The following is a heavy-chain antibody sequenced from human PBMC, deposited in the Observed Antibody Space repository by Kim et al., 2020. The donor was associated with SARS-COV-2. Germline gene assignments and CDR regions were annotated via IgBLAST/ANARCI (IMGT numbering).Heavy chain of an antibody. CDR3: ARGPAATYYFDY. CDR1: GFTFSSSW. CDR2: IKQDGSEK. J-gene: IGHJ4*02. D-gene: IGHD2-2*01. Sequence: GGSLRLSCAASGFTFSSSWMSWVRLAPGKGLEWVANIKQDGSEKYYVDSVKGRFTISRDNAKNSLYLQMNSLRAEDTAVYYCARGPAATYYFDYWGQGTLVTVSS. V-gene: IGHV3-7*01.